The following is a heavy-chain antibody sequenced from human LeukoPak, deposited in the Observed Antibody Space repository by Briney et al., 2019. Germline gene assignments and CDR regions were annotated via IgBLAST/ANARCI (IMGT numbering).Heavy chain of an antibody. CDR3: VKDLSGSFSFGQ. CDR2: INENVYNT. J-gene: IGHJ4*02. Sequence: PGGSLILSCAASGLIVSSHGMDWVRHPPRKGLEYVASINENVYNTDHAGSVKGRFPVARCNSKNTLYLQMRSLRPEATAVYYCVKDLSGSFSFGQWGQGTLVTVSS. CDR1: GLIVSSHG. D-gene: IGHD1-26*01. V-gene: IGHV3-64D*09.